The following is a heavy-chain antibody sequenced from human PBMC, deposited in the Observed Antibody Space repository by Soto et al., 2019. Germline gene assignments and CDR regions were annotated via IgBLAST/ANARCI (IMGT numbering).Heavy chain of an antibody. CDR3: ARGRRGSSSDHYFDY. D-gene: IGHD6-6*01. CDR2: INHSGST. CDR1: GGSFSGYY. Sequence: QVQLQQWGAGLLKPSETLSLTCAVYGGSFSGYYWSWIRQPPGKGLEWIGEINHSGSTNYNPSLKSRVTISVDTSKNQFSLELSSVTAADTAVYYCARGRRGSSSDHYFDYWGQGTLVTVSS. J-gene: IGHJ4*02. V-gene: IGHV4-34*01.